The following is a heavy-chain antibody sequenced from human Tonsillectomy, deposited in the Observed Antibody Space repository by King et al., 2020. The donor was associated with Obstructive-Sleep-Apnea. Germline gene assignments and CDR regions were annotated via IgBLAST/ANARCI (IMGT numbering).Heavy chain of an antibody. CDR3: ATDLWDCSGGSCYYDY. CDR1: GYTLTELS. D-gene: IGHD2-15*01. CDR2: FDPEDGET. V-gene: IGHV1-24*01. J-gene: IGHJ4*02. Sequence: QLVQSVAEVKKPGASVKVSCKVSGYTLTELSIHWVRQAPGKGLEWMGGFDPEDGETIYAQKFQGRVTMTEDTSTETAYMELSSLRSEDTAVYYCATDLWDCSGGSCYYDYWGQGTLVTVSS.